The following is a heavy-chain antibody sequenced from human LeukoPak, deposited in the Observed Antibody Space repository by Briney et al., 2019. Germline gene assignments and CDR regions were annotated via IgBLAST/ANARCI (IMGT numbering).Heavy chain of an antibody. CDR3: ARWGIVVVPAASRDWFDP. J-gene: IGHJ5*02. CDR2: INHSGST. Sequence: SETLSLTCAVYGGSFSGYYWSWIRQPPGKGLEWIGEINHSGSTNYNPSLKSRVTISVDTSKNQFSLKLSSVTAADTAVYYCARWGIVVVPAASRDWFDPWGQGTLVTVSS. V-gene: IGHV4-34*01. D-gene: IGHD2-2*01. CDR1: GGSFSGYY.